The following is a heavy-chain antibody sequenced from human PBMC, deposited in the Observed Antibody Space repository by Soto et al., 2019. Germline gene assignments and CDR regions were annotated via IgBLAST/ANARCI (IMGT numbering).Heavy chain of an antibody. CDR1: GGSLIDYF. CDR3: SRARVGDGEFIFEF. CDR2: INHLGSI. V-gene: IGHV4-34*01. Sequence: SETLSLTCVVSGGSLIDYFWSWIRQPPGMALEWIGEINHLGSINYNPSLKSRVTMSVDTSKNQFSLTLNSVTAADTAVYYFSRARVGDGEFIFEFWGQGTLVTVSS. D-gene: IGHD3-10*01. J-gene: IGHJ4*02.